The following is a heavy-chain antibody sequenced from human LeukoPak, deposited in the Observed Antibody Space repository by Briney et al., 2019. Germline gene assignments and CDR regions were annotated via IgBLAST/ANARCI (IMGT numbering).Heavy chain of an antibody. D-gene: IGHD3-16*01. V-gene: IGHV3-7*01. J-gene: IGHJ4*02. CDR3: ARDDASSSFTY. Sequence: GGSLRLTCAASGFRFRDYWMDWLRQAPGMGLEWVASIKPDGSQRDYVDSVKGRFTISRDNAQNSLYLQMNSLRVEDTAVYYCARDDASSSFTYWGQGALVTVSS. CDR2: IKPDGSQR. CDR1: GFRFRDYW.